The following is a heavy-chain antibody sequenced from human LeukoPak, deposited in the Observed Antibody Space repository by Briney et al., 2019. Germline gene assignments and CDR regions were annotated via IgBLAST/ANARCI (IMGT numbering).Heavy chain of an antibody. V-gene: IGHV1-69*13. CDR2: IIPIFGTA. CDR1: GGTFSSYA. CDR3: ASGLFGYCSSTSCLQWNFDY. J-gene: IGHJ4*02. D-gene: IGHD2-2*01. Sequence: ASVKVSCKASGGTFSSYAISWVRQAPGQGLEWMGGIIPIFGTANYAQKFQGRVTITADESTSTAYMELSSLRSEDTAVYYCASGLFGYCSSTSCLQWNFDYWGQGTLVTVSS.